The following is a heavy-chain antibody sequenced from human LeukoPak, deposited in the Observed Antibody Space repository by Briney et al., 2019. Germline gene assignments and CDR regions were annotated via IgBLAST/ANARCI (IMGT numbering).Heavy chain of an antibody. CDR1: GGTFISYA. J-gene: IGHJ4*02. D-gene: IGHD3-9*01. V-gene: IGHV1-69*01. Sequence: ASVKVSCKASGGTFISYAISWVRQAPGQGLEWIGGIIPIFGTANYAQKFQGRVTITADESTSTAYMELSSLRSEDTAVYYCARSNYDILTGYFSYLDYWGQGTLVTVSS. CDR2: IIPIFGTA. CDR3: ARSNYDILTGYFSYLDY.